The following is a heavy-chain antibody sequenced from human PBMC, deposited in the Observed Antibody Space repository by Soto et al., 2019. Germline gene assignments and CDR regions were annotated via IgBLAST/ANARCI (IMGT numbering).Heavy chain of an antibody. CDR2: TYYRSKWYN. CDR3: ARAGNWGDDFGI. J-gene: IGHJ3*02. CDR1: GDSVSSNSAA. Sequence: SQTLSLTCAISGDSVSSNSAAWNWIRQSPSRGLEWLGRTYYRSKWYNDYTVCVKSRITINPDTSKNQFSLQLNTVTPEDTVVYDCARAGNWGDDFGIWGKGTMVTVS. V-gene: IGHV6-1*01. D-gene: IGHD7-27*01.